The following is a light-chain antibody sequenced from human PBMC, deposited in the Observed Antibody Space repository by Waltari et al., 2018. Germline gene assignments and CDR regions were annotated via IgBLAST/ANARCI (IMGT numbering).Light chain of an antibody. CDR2: DVS. CDR3: STYTSSSTLVV. CDR1: SSDVGGYHY. J-gene: IGLJ2*01. V-gene: IGLV2-14*03. Sequence: QSALTQPASVSGSPGQSITIPCTGTSSDVGGYHYVSWYQQHPGKAPKLMIYDVSNRTSGVTQRISCSKTGNTASLAISGRHADDKADYYTSTYTSSSTLVVYGGETKQTVL.